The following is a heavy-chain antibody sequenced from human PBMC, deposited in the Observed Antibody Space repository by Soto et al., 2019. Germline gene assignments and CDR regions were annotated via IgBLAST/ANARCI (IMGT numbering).Heavy chain of an antibody. V-gene: IGHV3-15*07. CDR2: IKSKTDGGTT. J-gene: IGHJ6*02. CDR3: TTDRGYGALTAGIAYYYYYGMDV. Sequence: PGGSLRLSCAASGFTFSNAWMNWVRQAPGKGLEWVGRIKSKTDGGTTDYAAPVKGRFTISRDDSKNTLYLQMNSLKTEDTAVYYCTTDRGYGALTAGIAYYYYYGMDVWGQGTTVTVSS. D-gene: IGHD4-17*01. CDR1: GFTFSNAW.